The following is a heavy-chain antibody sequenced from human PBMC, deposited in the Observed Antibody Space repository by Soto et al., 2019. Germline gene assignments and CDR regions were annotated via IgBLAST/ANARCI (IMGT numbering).Heavy chain of an antibody. Sequence: SETLSLTCTVSGGSISSYYWSWIRQPPGKGLEWIGYIYYSGSTNDNPALKSRVTIPVDTAKNQLSLKLSSVTAAGTAVYYGASWKVPAATYCDYYGMDVWGQGTTVTVSS. CDR1: GGSISSYY. D-gene: IGHD2-2*01. J-gene: IGHJ6*02. CDR2: IYYSGST. CDR3: ASWKVPAATYCDYYGMDV. V-gene: IGHV4-59*01.